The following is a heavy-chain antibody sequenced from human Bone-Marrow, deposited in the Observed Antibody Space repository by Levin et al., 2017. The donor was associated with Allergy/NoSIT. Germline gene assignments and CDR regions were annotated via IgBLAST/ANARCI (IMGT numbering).Heavy chain of an antibody. CDR3: AREGAVAGTHYGMDV. Sequence: PGGSLRLSCAASGFTFSSYDMHWVRQATGKGLEWVSAIGTAGDTYYPGSVKGRFTISRENAKNSLYLQMNSLRAGDTAVYYCAREGAVAGTHYGMDVWGQGTTVTVSS. D-gene: IGHD6-19*01. J-gene: IGHJ6*02. V-gene: IGHV3-13*01. CDR2: IGTAGDT. CDR1: GFTFSSYD.